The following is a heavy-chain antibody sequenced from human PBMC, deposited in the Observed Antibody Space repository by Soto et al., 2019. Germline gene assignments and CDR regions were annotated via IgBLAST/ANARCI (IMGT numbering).Heavy chain of an antibody. CDR1: GFTFSNYG. CDR2: IWHDGSQK. CDR3: EGRDDPFHV. J-gene: IGHJ3*01. V-gene: IGHV3-33*01. Sequence: QVQLVESGGGVVQPGTSLRLSCVATGFTFSNYGIHWVRQAPGRGLEWVAVIWHDGSQKYLADSVRGRFTISRDNSKNTVYLQMNILRAEDAAVYYCEGRDDPFHVWGQGTIVTVSS.